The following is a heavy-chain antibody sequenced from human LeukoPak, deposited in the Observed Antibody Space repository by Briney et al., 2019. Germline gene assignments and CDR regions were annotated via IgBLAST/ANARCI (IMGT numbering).Heavy chain of an antibody. J-gene: IGHJ1*01. Sequence: GASVKVSCKASGYTFTGYYLHWVRQAPGQGLEWMGWIHPNSGGTNYAQKFQGRVTMTRDTSISTAYMELSSLRSDDTAVYFCARLASVPGWGPGTLVTVSS. V-gene: IGHV1-2*02. D-gene: IGHD6-19*01. CDR1: GYTFTGYY. CDR2: IHPNSGGT. CDR3: ARLASVPG.